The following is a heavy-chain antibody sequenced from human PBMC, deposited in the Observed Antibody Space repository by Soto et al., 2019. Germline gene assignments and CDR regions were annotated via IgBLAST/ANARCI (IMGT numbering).Heavy chain of an antibody. D-gene: IGHD6-19*01. CDR1: GFTFSSYS. V-gene: IGHV3-21*01. CDR2: ISSSSSYI. CDR3: SRVYSSGWNYYYYMDV. Sequence: EVQLVESGGGLVKPGGSLRLSCAASGFTFSSYSMNWVRQAPGKGLEWVSSISSSSSYIYYADSVKGRFTISRDNAKNSLYLQMISLRAEDTAVYYCSRVYSSGWNYYYYMDVWGKGTTVTVSS. J-gene: IGHJ6*03.